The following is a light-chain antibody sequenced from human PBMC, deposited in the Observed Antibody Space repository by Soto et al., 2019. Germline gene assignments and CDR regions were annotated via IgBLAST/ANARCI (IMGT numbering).Light chain of an antibody. J-gene: IGLJ1*01. Sequence: SVLSQPPSLSGSPGQSVTISCPGTSSDVGSSNGVSWYQQPPGTAPKLMIYDVSNRPSGVPDRFSGSKSGNTASLTISGLQAEDEADYYCSSYTSSSTYVFGTGTKVTVL. CDR2: DVS. CDR1: SSDVGSSNG. V-gene: IGLV2-18*02. CDR3: SSYTSSSTYV.